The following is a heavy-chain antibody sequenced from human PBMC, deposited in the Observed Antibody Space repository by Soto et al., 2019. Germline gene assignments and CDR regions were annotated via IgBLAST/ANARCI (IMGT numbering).Heavy chain of an antibody. V-gene: IGHV3-48*03. J-gene: IGHJ4*02. CDR1: GFTFSRLY. Sequence: PXGCLRLTCAASGFTFSRLYLHWVRQAPGKGLEWISYISSSGSTAYYASSVEGRFTISRDNANNSVYLPMDSLRAEDTALYYCTRAAWFPYLSFDWGQGALVTVTS. D-gene: IGHD3-10*01. CDR2: ISSSGSTA. CDR3: TRAAWFPYLSFD.